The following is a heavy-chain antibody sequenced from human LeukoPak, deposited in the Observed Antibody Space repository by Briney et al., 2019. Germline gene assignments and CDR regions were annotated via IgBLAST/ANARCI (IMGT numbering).Heavy chain of an antibody. CDR3: ARRITSYSYYYMDV. Sequence: ASVKVSCKASGYTFTAYWIHWGRQAPGQGLGWMGCINPNSGGTIYPQEFQGRVTMTRDTSISTAYMELTRLRSDDTAVYYCARRITSYSYYYMDVWGKGTAVIVSS. V-gene: IGHV1-2*02. CDR1: GYTFTAYW. CDR2: INPNSGGT. J-gene: IGHJ6*03. D-gene: IGHD3-10*01.